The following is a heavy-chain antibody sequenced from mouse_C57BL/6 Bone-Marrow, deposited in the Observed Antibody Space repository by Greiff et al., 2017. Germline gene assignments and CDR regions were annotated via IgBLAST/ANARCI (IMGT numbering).Heavy chain of an antibody. CDR3: ARKVRRIFAY. Sequence: VQLQRSGPELVKPGASVKISCKASGYSFTGYYMNWVKQSPEKSLEWIGEINPSTGGTTYNQKFKAKATLTVDKSSSTAYMQLKSLTSEDSAVYYCARKVRRIFAYWGQGTLVTVSA. J-gene: IGHJ3*01. V-gene: IGHV1-42*01. CDR1: GYSFTGYY. CDR2: INPSTGGT. D-gene: IGHD1-3*01.